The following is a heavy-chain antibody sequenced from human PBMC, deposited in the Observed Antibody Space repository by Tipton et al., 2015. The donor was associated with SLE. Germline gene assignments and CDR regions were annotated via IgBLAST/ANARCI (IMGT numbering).Heavy chain of an antibody. CDR3: ARGGHLWGMVRAFDI. J-gene: IGHJ3*02. V-gene: IGHV3-30-3*01. Sequence: SLRLSCAASGFTFSAYAMHWVRQAPGKGLEWVAVISYDGSNKYYADSVKGRFTISRDNSKNTLYLQMNSLRAEDTAVYYRARGGHLWGMVRAFDIWGQGTMVTVSS. D-gene: IGHD3-10*01. CDR2: ISYDGSNK. CDR1: GFTFSAYA.